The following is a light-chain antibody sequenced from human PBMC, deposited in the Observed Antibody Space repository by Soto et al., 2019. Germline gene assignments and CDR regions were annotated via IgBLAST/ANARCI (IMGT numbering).Light chain of an antibody. CDR1: QSVSTY. CDR3: HQYRSSPYT. Sequence: EIVLTQSPGTLSLSPGERATLSCGASQSVSTYLAWFQHKPGQAPRLLIYGAYSRATGIPDRFSGSGSGTDFTLTISRLEPEDFAVYYCHQYRSSPYTFGPGTKLQIK. CDR2: GAY. J-gene: IGKJ2*01. V-gene: IGKV3-20*01.